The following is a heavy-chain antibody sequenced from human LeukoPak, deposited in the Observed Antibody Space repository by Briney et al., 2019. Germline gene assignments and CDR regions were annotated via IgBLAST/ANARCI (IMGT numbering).Heavy chain of an antibody. D-gene: IGHD1-14*01. CDR2: IYNSGRT. V-gene: IGHV4-61*01. J-gene: IGHJ4*02. CDR3: AGPPPHRPLDY. CDR1: GDSVSSAKYC. Sequence: PSETLSLTCTVSGDSVSSAKYCWNWIRQPPGKGLEWIGYIYNSGRTNYNPSLKSRVTISVDTSKNQVSLKLSSVIAADTAVYYCAGPPPHRPLDYWGQGTLVTVSS.